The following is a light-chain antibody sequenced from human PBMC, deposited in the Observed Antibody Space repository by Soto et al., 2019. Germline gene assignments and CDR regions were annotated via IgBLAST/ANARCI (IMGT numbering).Light chain of an antibody. J-gene: IGKJ1*01. CDR1: QSGSASF. CDR2: AAS. V-gene: IGKV3-20*01. Sequence: IVLTQSPCTLSLSPGDRATLSCRGNQSGSASFLAWHQQKPGQAPRLLIYAASTRAAGIPDRFSGSGSGADFTLTISRLEPEDFAVYYCHQYGPSPGWTFGQGTKVDIK. CDR3: HQYGPSPGWT.